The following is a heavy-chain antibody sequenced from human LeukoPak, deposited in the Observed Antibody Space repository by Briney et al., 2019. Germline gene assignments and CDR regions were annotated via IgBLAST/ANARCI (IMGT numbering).Heavy chain of an antibody. D-gene: IGHD2-21*01. Sequence: ASVKVSCKASGYTFTAYSVHWVRQAPGQGLEWMGWINTNTGDPTYAQDFIGQFVFSLDTSVTTAYLHFSSLKTEDTAVYYCVRPRSAYITVSAFDIWGQGTMVTVSS. J-gene: IGHJ3*02. CDR2: INTNTGDP. V-gene: IGHV7-4-1*02. CDR1: GYTFTAYS. CDR3: VRPRSAYITVSAFDI.